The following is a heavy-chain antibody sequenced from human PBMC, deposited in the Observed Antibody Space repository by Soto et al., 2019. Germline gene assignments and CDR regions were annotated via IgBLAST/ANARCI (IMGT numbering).Heavy chain of an antibody. J-gene: IGHJ6*02. V-gene: IGHV3-23*01. CDR3: AKDYYGDYAYYYGMDV. D-gene: IGHD4-17*01. CDR2: ISGSGGST. CDR1: GFTFSSYA. Sequence: GESLKISCAASGFTFSSYAMSWVRQAPGKGLEWVSAISGSGGSTYYADSVKGRFTISRDNSKNTLYLQMNSLRAEDTAVYYCAKDYYGDYAYYYGMDVWGQGTTVTVSS.